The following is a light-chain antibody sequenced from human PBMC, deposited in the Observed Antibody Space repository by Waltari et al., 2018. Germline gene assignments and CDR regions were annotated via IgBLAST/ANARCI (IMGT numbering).Light chain of an antibody. CDR3: LQYNGEPRT. CDR1: QKINSW. J-gene: IGKJ1*01. Sequence: DIQMTQSPSTLSASVGDRVTITCRASQKINSWLAWHQQKPGKAPKLLIYKASSLESGVPSRFSRSGSGTEFTLTISSLQPDDFATYYCLQYNGEPRTFGQGTKVEVK. V-gene: IGKV1-5*03. CDR2: KAS.